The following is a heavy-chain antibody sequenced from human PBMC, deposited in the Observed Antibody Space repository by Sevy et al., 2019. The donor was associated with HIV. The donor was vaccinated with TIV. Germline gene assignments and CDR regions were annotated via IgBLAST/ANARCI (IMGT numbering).Heavy chain of an antibody. D-gene: IGHD2-15*01. CDR2: ISSDGVNK. CDR1: GFAFSTYS. CDR3: ARGGILVEGDDRTTPFDF. Sequence: GGSLRLSCTASGFAFSTYSFHWVRQAPGMGLEWVSVISSDGVNKYYADSVRGRFTISRDNSKSTLYLQMNNLRAGDTGVYYCARGGILVEGDDRTTPFDFWGQGTLVTVSS. J-gene: IGHJ4*02. V-gene: IGHV3-30-3*01.